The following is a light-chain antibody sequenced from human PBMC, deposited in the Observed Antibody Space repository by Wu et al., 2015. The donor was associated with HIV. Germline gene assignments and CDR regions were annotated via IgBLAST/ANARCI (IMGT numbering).Light chain of an antibody. CDR1: XGISNY. CDR2: AAT. J-gene: IGKJ3*01. CDR3: QKYDRAPFT. V-gene: IGKV1-27*01. Sequence: DRVTITCRATXGISNYVAWYQQRPGKSNVIHAATLASRGSIRFSGSGYGTQFSLTINSLQPEDIGTYYCQKYDRAPFTFGPGTKVDI.